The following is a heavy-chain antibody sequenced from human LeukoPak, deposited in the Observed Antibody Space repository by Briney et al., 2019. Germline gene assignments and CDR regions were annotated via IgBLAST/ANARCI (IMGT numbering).Heavy chain of an antibody. D-gene: IGHD3-22*01. Sequence: GASVKVSCKASGYTFTGYYMHWVRQAPGQGLEWMGRINPNSGGTNYAQKFQGRVTMTRDTSISTAYMELSRLRSDDTAVYYCARDHPVYYYDSSGYDYWGQGTLVTVSS. CDR1: GYTFTGYY. J-gene: IGHJ4*02. V-gene: IGHV1-2*06. CDR2: INPNSGGT. CDR3: ARDHPVYYYDSSGYDY.